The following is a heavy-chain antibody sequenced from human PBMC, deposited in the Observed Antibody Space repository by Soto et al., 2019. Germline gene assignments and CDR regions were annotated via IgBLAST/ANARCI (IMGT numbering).Heavy chain of an antibody. CDR1: GDSVSSNSAA. D-gene: IGHD1-20*01. CDR3: ATVRITATTGGDYFDC. CDR2: TYYRSKWYN. V-gene: IGHV6-1*01. J-gene: IGHJ4*02. Sequence: SQTLSLTCAISGDSVSSNSAAWNWIRQSPSRGLEWLGRTYYRSKWYNDYAVSVKSRITINPDTSKNQFSLQLNSVTHEDAAVHYRATVRITATTGGDYFDCCGRRTRGTVAS.